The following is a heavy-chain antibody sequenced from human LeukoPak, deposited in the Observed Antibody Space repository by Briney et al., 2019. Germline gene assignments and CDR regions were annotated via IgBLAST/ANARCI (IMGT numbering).Heavy chain of an antibody. V-gene: IGHV3-30-3*01. CDR2: ISYDGSNK. CDR1: GFTFSSYA. Sequence: GGSLRLSCAASGFTFSSYAMHWVRQAPGKGLEWVAVISYDGSNKYYADSVKGRFTISRDNSKNTLYLQMNSLRAEDTAVYYCARVIFEYSSAYSSAHFDYWGQGTLVTVSS. CDR3: ARVIFEYSSAYSSAHFDY. D-gene: IGHD6-6*01. J-gene: IGHJ4*02.